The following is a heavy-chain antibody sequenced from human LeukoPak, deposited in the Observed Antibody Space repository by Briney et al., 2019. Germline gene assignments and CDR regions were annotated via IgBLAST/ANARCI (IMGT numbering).Heavy chain of an antibody. D-gene: IGHD6-13*01. CDR2: MNPNSGNT. CDR1: GYTFTSYD. V-gene: IGHV1-8*03. CDR3: ARGWIAAAGTLPDY. J-gene: IGHJ4*02. Sequence: ASVKVSCKASGYTFTSYDINWVRQATGQGLEWMGWMNPNSGNTGYAQKFQGRVTITRNTSISTAYMELSSLRSEDTAVYYCARGWIAAAGTLPDYWGQGTLVTVSS.